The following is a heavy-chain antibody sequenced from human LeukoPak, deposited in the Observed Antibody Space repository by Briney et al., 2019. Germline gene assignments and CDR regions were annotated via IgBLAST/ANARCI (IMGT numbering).Heavy chain of an antibody. V-gene: IGHV3-30-3*01. Sequence: GGSLRLSCAASGFTFSSYAMHWVRQAPGKGLEWVAVISYDGSNKYYADSVKGRFTISRDNSKNTLYLQMNSLGAEDTAVYHCAKDGVPMAFRVYCDYWGQGTLVTVSS. CDR2: ISYDGSNK. D-gene: IGHD2-8*01. CDR1: GFTFSSYA. J-gene: IGHJ4*02. CDR3: AKDGVPMAFRVYCDY.